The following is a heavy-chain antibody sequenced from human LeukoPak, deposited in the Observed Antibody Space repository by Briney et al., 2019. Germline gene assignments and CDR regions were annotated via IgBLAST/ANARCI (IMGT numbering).Heavy chain of an antibody. CDR1: GGSVSSGRYY. J-gene: IGHJ4*02. D-gene: IGHD1-1*01. CDR2: FYYSGST. V-gene: IGHV4-61*01. Sequence: SETLSLTCTASGGSVSSGRYYWSWIRQPPGKGLEWIGYFYYSGSTNYNPSLKTRVTISVDTSKNQFSLKVSSVTAADTAVYYCARKRTGDQGYYFDYWGQGTLVTVSS. CDR3: ARKRTGDQGYYFDY.